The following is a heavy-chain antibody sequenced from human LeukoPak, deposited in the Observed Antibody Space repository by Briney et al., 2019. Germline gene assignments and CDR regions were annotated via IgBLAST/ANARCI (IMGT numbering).Heavy chain of an antibody. V-gene: IGHV1-18*01. CDR1: GYTFTSYG. CDR3: ARSLVVVPAAMTPNWFDP. Sequence: ASVKVSCKASGYTFTSYGISWVRQAPGQGLEWMGWISAYNGNTNYAQKLQGRVTMTTDTSTSTAYMELRSLRSDGTAVYYCARSLVVVPAAMTPNWFDPWGQGTLVTVSS. J-gene: IGHJ5*02. D-gene: IGHD2-2*01. CDR2: ISAYNGNT.